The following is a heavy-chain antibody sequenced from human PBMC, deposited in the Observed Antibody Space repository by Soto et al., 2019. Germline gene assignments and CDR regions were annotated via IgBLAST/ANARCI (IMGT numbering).Heavy chain of an antibody. CDR1: GGSISSYY. J-gene: IGHJ6*03. D-gene: IGHD6-25*01. CDR2: IYYSGST. V-gene: IGHV4-59*01. Sequence: SETLSLTCTVSGGSISSYYWSWIRQPPGKGLEWIGYIYYSGSTNYNPSLKSRVTISVDTSKNQFSLKLSSVTAADTAVYYCARSKRASYYYYYYYMDVWGKGTTVTVSS. CDR3: ARSKRASYYYYYYYMDV.